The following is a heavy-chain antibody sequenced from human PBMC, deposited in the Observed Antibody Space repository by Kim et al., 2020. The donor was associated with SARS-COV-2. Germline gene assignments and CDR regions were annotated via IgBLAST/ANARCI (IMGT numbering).Heavy chain of an antibody. V-gene: IGHV4-59*13. CDR1: GGSISSYY. CDR2: IYYSGST. Sequence: SETLSLTCTVSGGSISSYYWSWIRQPPGKGLEWIGYIYYSGSTNYNPSLKSRVTISVDTSKNQFSLKLSSVTAADTAVYYCAREREDSASEGYYYGMDVWGQGTTVTVSS. J-gene: IGHJ6*02. D-gene: IGHD5-18*01. CDR3: AREREDSASEGYYYGMDV.